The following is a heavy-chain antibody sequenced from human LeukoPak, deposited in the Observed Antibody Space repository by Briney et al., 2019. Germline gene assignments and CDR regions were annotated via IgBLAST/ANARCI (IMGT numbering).Heavy chain of an antibody. D-gene: IGHD6-19*01. CDR1: GFTFNNYA. Sequence: GGSPRLSCAAAGFTFNNYAMSWVRQAPGKGLEWVSAISGRGDSTYYADSVKGRFTISRDNSKNTLYLQMKSLRAEDTAVYYCAKDPSSGWYFGFDYWGQGTLVTVSS. J-gene: IGHJ4*02. CDR3: AKDPSSGWYFGFDY. V-gene: IGHV3-23*01. CDR2: ISGRGDST.